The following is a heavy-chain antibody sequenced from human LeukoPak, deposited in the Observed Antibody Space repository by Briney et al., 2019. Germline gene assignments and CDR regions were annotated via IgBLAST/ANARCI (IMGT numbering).Heavy chain of an antibody. D-gene: IGHD3-22*01. CDR3: ARVRGYYDSSGPYFDY. CDR2: IYYSGST. J-gene: IGHJ4*02. CDR1: GGSISSGGYY. Sequence: SSQTLSLTCTVSGGSISSGGYYWSWIRQHPGKGLEWIGYIYYSGSTYYNPSLKSRVTISVDTSKNQFSLKLSSVTAAYTAVYYCARVRGYYDSSGPYFDYWGQGTLVTVSS. V-gene: IGHV4-31*03.